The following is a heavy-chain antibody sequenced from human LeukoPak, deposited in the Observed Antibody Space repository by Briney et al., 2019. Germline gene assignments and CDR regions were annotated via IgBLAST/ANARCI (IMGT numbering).Heavy chain of an antibody. CDR3: AKEGDCTNGVCYIGVDY. CDR1: GFTFSSYW. Sequence: GGSLRLSCAASGFTFSSYWMNWVRQAPGKGLEWVANIKQDGSQQYYVDSVKGRFTISRDNSKNTLYLQMNSLRAEDTAVYYCAKEGDCTNGVCYIGVDYWGQGTLVTVSS. J-gene: IGHJ4*02. V-gene: IGHV3-7*03. D-gene: IGHD2-8*01. CDR2: IKQDGSQQ.